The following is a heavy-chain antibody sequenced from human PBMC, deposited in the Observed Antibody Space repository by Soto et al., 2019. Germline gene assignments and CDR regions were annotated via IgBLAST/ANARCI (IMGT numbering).Heavy chain of an antibody. V-gene: IGHV1-18*01. Sequence: QVQLVQSGAEVKKPGASVKVSCKASGYTFTGYFIRWVRQAAGRGLEWMGWISAYNVNTNYVQKRQGRVTMTTDTSTSTAYMEPRSLRSDDTAAYYCARDLPPSDYWGQGTLVTVSS. CDR3: ARDLPPSDY. J-gene: IGHJ4*02. CDR1: GYTFTGYF. CDR2: ISAYNVNT.